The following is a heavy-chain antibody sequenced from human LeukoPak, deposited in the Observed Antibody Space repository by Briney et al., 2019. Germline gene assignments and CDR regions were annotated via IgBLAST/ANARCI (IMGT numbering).Heavy chain of an antibody. Sequence: SETLSLTCTVSGGSISSYYWSWIRQPAGKGLQWIGRIYSSGSTNYSPSLKSRVTMSVDTSKNQFSLRLTSVTAADTAVYYCARDRREPGAGYCSGGSCTNPRLKRNWFDPWGQGTLVTVSS. J-gene: IGHJ5*02. CDR1: GGSISSYY. CDR2: IYSSGST. CDR3: ARDRREPGAGYCSGGSCTNPRLKRNWFDP. V-gene: IGHV4-4*07. D-gene: IGHD2-15*01.